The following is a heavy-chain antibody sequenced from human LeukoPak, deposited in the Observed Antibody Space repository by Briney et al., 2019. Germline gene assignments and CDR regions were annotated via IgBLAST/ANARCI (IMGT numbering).Heavy chain of an antibody. J-gene: IGHJ6*04. V-gene: IGHV4-34*01. D-gene: IGHD2-2*01. CDR1: GGSFSGYY. CDR2: INHSGST. Sequence: SETLSLTCAVYGGSFSGYYWSWIRQPPGKGLEWIGEINHSGSTNYNPSLKSRVTISVDTSKNQFSLKLSSVTAADTAVYYCARVRGGVVVPAATHYYYGMDVWGKGTTVTVSS. CDR3: ARVRGGVVVPAATHYYYGMDV.